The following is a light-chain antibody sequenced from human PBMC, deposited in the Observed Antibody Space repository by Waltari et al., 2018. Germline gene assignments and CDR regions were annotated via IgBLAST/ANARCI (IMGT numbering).Light chain of an antibody. V-gene: IGLV3-1*01. CDR2: QDY. J-gene: IGLJ2*01. CDR1: NLGDKY. Sequence: SYELTQPPSVSVSPGQTASVTCPGDNLGDKYAYWYQQKPGQSPVLVIYQDYKRPSGIPERFAGSNSGNTATLTISGTQAMDEADYYCQAWDITTVVFGGGTKLTVL. CDR3: QAWDITTVV.